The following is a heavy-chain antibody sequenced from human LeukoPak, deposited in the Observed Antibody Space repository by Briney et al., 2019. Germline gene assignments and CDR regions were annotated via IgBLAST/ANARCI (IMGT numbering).Heavy chain of an antibody. D-gene: IGHD3-22*01. CDR1: GFTFSSYA. V-gene: IGHV3-23*01. CDR3: ARYKYDSSGRNPIDN. J-gene: IGHJ4*02. CDR2: IDGSSEVT. Sequence: PGGSLRLSCAASGFTFSSYAMSWVRQAPGKGLEWVSCIDGSSEVTRYADSVKGRFTISKDNSKNTLYLQMNSLRAEDTAVYYCARYKYDSSGRNPIDNWGQGTLVTVSS.